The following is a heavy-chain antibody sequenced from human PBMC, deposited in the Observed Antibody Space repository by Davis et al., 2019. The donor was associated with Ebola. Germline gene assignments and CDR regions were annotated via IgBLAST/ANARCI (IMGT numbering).Heavy chain of an antibody. Sequence: PGGSLRLSCATSGFTFMSYGMHWFRQAPGKGLEWVAFIRYDGRDKFYVGSVKGRFTISRDNSENTLYLQMNSLRVEDTAVYFCAKDRRGSWYGGDYWGQGTLVSVSS. J-gene: IGHJ4*02. CDR2: IRYDGRDK. V-gene: IGHV3-30*02. CDR1: GFTFMSYG. D-gene: IGHD6-13*01. CDR3: AKDRRGSWYGGDY.